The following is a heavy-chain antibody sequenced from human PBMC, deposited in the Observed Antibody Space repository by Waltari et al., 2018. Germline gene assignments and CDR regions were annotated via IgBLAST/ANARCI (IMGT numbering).Heavy chain of an antibody. CDR3: ATAPGPVTTRFDY. CDR1: GFTFNSYA. J-gene: IGHJ4*02. CDR2: ISGSGGGT. D-gene: IGHD4-17*01. V-gene: IGHV3-23*04. Sequence: EVQLVESGGGLVQPGGSLRLSCAASGFTFNSYAMRWVRQAPGRGLEWVAGISGSGGGTYYADSVKGRFTIFRDTSKNTLYLQMTSLRADDTAVYYCATAPGPVTTRFDYWGQGTLVTVSS.